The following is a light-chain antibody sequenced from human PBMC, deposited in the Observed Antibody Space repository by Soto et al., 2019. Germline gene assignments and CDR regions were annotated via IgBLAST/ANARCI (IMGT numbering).Light chain of an antibody. V-gene: IGLV2-11*01. Sequence: QSVLTQPRSVSASPGQSVTISCTGTSTDVGNYNYVSWYQQHPGQAPKLMIYDVNERPSGVPHRFSGSKSGDTASLTISGLQAADEADYYCCSYAGSYTWVFGGGTKVTVL. CDR1: STDVGNYNY. CDR2: DVN. CDR3: CSYAGSYTWV. J-gene: IGLJ3*02.